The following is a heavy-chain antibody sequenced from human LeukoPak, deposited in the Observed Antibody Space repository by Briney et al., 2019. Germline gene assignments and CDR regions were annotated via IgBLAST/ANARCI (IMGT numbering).Heavy chain of an antibody. CDR2: FDPEDGET. D-gene: IGHD3-10*01. CDR1: GSTLTELS. CDR3: ATFSSGSYDAFDI. V-gene: IGHV1-24*01. J-gene: IGHJ3*02. Sequence: ASVKLSCKVSGSTLTELSMHWVRQAPGKGLEWVGGFDPEDGETIYAQKIQGRVTMTEYTSTDTAYMELSSLRSEHTAVYYCATFSSGSYDAFDIWGQGTMVTVSS.